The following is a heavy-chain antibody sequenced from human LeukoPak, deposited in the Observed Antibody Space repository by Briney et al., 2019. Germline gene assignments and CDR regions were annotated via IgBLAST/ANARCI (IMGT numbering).Heavy chain of an antibody. CDR2: IKQDGSEK. CDR1: GFTLRSYW. J-gene: IGHJ4*02. CDR3: AREIDY. V-gene: IGHV3-7*01. Sequence: GGSLRLSCAASGFTLRSYWMSWVRQAPGKGLEWGANIKQDGSEKYYVDSVKGRFTITRDNAKNSLYLQINSLRVEDTAVYYCAREIDYWGQGTLVTVSS.